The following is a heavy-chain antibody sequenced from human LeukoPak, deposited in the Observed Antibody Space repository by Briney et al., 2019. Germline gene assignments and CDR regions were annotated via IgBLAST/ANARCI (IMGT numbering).Heavy chain of an antibody. Sequence: PGGSLRLSCAASGFTFSTFAMNWVRQAPGKGLEWVSAISNSGDTTYYADSVRGRFTVSRDNSKNTLYLQMISLRAEVTAVYYCAKGGGWLYYFDYWGQGTLVTVSS. CDR3: AKGGGWLYYFDY. D-gene: IGHD2-15*01. V-gene: IGHV3-23*01. J-gene: IGHJ4*02. CDR1: GFTFSTFA. CDR2: ISNSGDTT.